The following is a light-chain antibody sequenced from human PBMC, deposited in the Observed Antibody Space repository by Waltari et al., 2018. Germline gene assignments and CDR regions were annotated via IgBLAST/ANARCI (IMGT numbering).Light chain of an antibody. CDR3: CSYAGSYTLI. CDR2: DVN. J-gene: IGLJ2*01. Sequence: QSALTQPRSVSGSPGQSVTISCTGTSGDVGEYTFVSWYQHHPGKAPKVLIYDVNERPSGVPDRFSGSKSGNTASLTISGLQPEDEADYYCCSYAGSYTLIFGGGTKLTVL. CDR1: SGDVGEYTF. V-gene: IGLV2-11*02.